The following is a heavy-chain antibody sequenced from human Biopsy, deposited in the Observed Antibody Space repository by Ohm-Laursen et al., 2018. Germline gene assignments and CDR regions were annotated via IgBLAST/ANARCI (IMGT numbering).Heavy chain of an antibody. Sequence: VSSVTVSCQTSGSTFSKYGISWVRQAPGQGLECLGWISSYRDHTNYAQQLQGRVTMTTDTSTNTAYMELKSLRSDDTAVYYCARGDFWSGYYTIFDYWGQGTLVTVSS. CDR1: GSTFSKYG. D-gene: IGHD3-3*01. V-gene: IGHV1-18*01. CDR2: ISSYRDHT. CDR3: ARGDFWSGYYTIFDY. J-gene: IGHJ4*02.